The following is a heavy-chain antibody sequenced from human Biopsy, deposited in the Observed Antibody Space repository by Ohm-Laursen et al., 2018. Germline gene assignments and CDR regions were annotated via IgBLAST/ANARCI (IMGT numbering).Heavy chain of an antibody. CDR1: GDAFPGYY. CDR3: ARDLLEWSLPS. Sequence: GASVKVSCKASGDAFPGYYLHWVRQAPGQGLEWMGSIYPNSGDTDFAQKFQGRVSMIRDTSVSTAYLELSSLRSDDTAIYYCARDLLEWSLPSWGQGTLVTVSS. CDR2: IYPNSGDT. D-gene: IGHD3-3*01. V-gene: IGHV1-2*02. J-gene: IGHJ4*02.